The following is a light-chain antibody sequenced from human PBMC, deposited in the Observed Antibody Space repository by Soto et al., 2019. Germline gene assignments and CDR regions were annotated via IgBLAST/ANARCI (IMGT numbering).Light chain of an antibody. V-gene: IGKV3-20*01. CDR2: GAS. J-gene: IGKJ4*01. CDR3: QQYGRTPLT. CDR1: QTVSSNY. Sequence: EIVLTQSPGTLSLSPGDRATLSCRASQTVSSNYLAWYQQKPGQAPRLLISGASSRATGIPDRFSGSGSGTDFTLTISRLEPEDFAVYYCQQYGRTPLTFGGGTKVDIK.